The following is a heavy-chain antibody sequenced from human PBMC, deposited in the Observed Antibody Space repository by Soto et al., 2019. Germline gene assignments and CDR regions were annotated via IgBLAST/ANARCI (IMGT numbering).Heavy chain of an antibody. J-gene: IGHJ4*02. V-gene: IGHV3-23*01. CDR1: GFTISSYT. CDR3: ARRRVNYPIDY. Sequence: EVQLLESGGGLVQPGGSLRLSCAASGFTISSYTMNWVRQAPGKGLEWVSGISNSGDSTYYADSVKGRFTISRDSSKNTLFLQMNSLRTEDTAVYYCARRRVNYPIDYWGQGTLVTVSS. D-gene: IGHD3-10*01. CDR2: ISNSGDST.